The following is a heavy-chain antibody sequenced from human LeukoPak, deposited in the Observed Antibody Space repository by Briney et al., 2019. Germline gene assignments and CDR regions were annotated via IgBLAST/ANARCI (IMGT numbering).Heavy chain of an antibody. D-gene: IGHD2-2*01. CDR1: GLNFSSYA. CDR2: ISGSGGST. Sequence: PGGSLRLSCAASGLNFSSYAMSWVRQALGKGLEWVSAISGSGGSTYYADSVKGRFTISRDNSKNTLYLQMNSLRAEDTAVYYCAKGARIVVVPAAVDYWGQGTLVTVSS. CDR3: AKGARIVVVPAAVDY. V-gene: IGHV3-23*01. J-gene: IGHJ4*02.